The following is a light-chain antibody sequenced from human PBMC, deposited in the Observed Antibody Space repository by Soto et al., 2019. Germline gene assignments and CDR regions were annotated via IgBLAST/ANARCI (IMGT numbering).Light chain of an antibody. CDR1: QSVSSN. Sequence: EIVMTQSPATLSVSPGERATLSCRASQSVSSNYLAWYQQKPGQAPRLLIYDSSTRATGIPARFSGSGSGTEFTLTISSLQSEDLAVYFCQQYSDWPLTFGPGTKVDI. V-gene: IGKV3-15*01. CDR3: QQYSDWPLT. J-gene: IGKJ3*01. CDR2: DSS.